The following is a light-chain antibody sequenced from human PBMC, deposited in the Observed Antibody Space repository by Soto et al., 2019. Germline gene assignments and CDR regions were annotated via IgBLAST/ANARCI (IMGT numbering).Light chain of an antibody. J-gene: IGLJ1*01. CDR3: SSYISSSTPYL. V-gene: IGLV2-14*01. Sequence: QSALTQPASVSGSPGQSITISCTGTRGDVGGYNFVSWYQQHPGKAPKLLIYNVSNRPSGVSSRFSGSRSGNTASLTISGLQAEDEADYYCSSYISSSTPYLFASGTKLTVL. CDR1: RGDVGGYNF. CDR2: NVS.